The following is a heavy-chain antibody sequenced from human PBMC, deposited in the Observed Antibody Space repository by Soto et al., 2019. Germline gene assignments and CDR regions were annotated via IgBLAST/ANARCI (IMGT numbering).Heavy chain of an antibody. V-gene: IGHV3-15*07. CDR3: ASYRDSSGLRRYDY. CDR1: DFILSDAW. D-gene: IGHD3-22*01. Sequence: EVQLEESGGGLIKPGESLTLSCAASDFILSDAWMKWVRQAPGKGLEWVARIKSKAYGGTTDYAAPLKGRFTILRDDSTNTLYLQMNSLQTEDTAMYYCASYRDSSGLRRYDYWGQGDLVTVSS. J-gene: IGHJ4*02. CDR2: IKSKAYGGTT.